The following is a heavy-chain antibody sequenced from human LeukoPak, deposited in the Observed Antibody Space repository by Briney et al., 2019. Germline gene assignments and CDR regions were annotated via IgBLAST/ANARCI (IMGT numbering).Heavy chain of an antibody. CDR2: IWYNGSNK. Sequence: QPGRSLRLSCAASGFTFSSYGMHWVRQAPGKGLEWVAVIWYNGSNKYYADSVKGRFTISRDNSKNTLYLQMNSLRAEDTAMYYCVRAKKYSGSLSVSHFYIYGMDVWGQGTTVTVSS. CDR3: VRAKKYSGSLSVSHFYIYGMDV. V-gene: IGHV3-33*01. D-gene: IGHD1-26*01. CDR1: GFTFSSYG. J-gene: IGHJ6*02.